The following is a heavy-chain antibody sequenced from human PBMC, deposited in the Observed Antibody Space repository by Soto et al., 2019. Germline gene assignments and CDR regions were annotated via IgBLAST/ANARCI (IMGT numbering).Heavy chain of an antibody. Sequence: PGGSLRLSCAASGFTFSSYGMHWVRQAPGKGLEWVAVISYDGSNKYYAGSVKGRFTISRDNSKNTLYLQMNSLRAEDTAVYYCALPPLSSSWFFDYWGQGTLVTVSS. J-gene: IGHJ4*02. CDR1: GFTFSSYG. CDR2: ISYDGSNK. V-gene: IGHV3-30*03. D-gene: IGHD6-13*01. CDR3: ALPPLSSSWFFDY.